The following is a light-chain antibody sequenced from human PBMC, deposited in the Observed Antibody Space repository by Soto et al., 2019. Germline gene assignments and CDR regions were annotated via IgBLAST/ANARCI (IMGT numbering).Light chain of an antibody. CDR3: QQNYSTSRLT. J-gene: IGKJ4*01. V-gene: IGKV1-39*01. Sequence: DFKLTQSSSSLSAAVGDTVTITSRASQSISSYLNWYQQKPGKAPKLLIYDASSLQSGVPSRFSGSGSGTDFSLPISSLQPEDFSAYYCQQNYSTSRLTFGGGTKVDNK. CDR2: DAS. CDR1: QSISSY.